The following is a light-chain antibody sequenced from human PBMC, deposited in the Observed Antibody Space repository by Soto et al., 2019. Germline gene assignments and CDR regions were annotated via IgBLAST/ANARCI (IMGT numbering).Light chain of an antibody. V-gene: IGKV3-20*01. J-gene: IGKJ4*01. CDR3: QQYGSSPLT. CDR2: GAS. CDR1: QSVSSSY. Sequence: DIVLTQSPGTLSLSPGERATLSCRASQSVSSSYLAWYQQKPGQAPRLLIYGASIRATSIPDRFSGSGSGTDFTVTISRLEPEDFAVYYCQQYGSSPLTFGGGTKVEIK.